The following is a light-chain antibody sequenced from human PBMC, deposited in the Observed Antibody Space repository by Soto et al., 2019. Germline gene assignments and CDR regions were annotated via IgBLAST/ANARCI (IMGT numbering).Light chain of an antibody. Sequence: QSALTQPASVSGSPGQSITISCTGTSSDVGGYNYVSWYQQHPGKAPKLMIYDVSNRPSGVSNRFSGSKSGNTASLTISGLQDEHEADYYCSSYTSSSTYVFGTGTKLTVL. CDR2: DVS. CDR1: SSDVGGYNY. J-gene: IGLJ1*01. CDR3: SSYTSSSTYV. V-gene: IGLV2-14*01.